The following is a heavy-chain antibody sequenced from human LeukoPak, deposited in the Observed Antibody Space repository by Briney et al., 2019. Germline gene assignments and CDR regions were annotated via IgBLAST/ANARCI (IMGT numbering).Heavy chain of an antibody. CDR2: ISGSGGST. D-gene: IGHD2-21*01. V-gene: IGHV3-23*01. J-gene: IGHJ4*02. Sequence: VGSLRLSCAASEFTFSSYAMSWVRQAPGKGLEWVSAISGSGGSTYYADSVKGRFTISRDNSKNTLYLQMNSLRAEDTAVYYCAKFLPTHIVVANYYFDYWGQGTLVTVSS. CDR3: AKFLPTHIVVANYYFDY. CDR1: EFTFSSYA.